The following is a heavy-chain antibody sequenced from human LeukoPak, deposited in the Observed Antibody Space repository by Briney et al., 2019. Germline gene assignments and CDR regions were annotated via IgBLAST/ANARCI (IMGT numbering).Heavy chain of an antibody. CDR1: EFIFSGYW. D-gene: IGHD6-13*01. J-gene: IGHJ4*02. CDR2: IKQDGSEK. V-gene: IGHV3-7*01. Sequence: GSLRLSCAASEFIFSGYWMNWVRQAPGKGLEWVANIKQDGSEKQYVDSVRGRFTISRDNAKNSLYLQMNSLRVEDTAVYYCARGGFVGAADYWGQGTLVTISS. CDR3: ARGGFVGAADY.